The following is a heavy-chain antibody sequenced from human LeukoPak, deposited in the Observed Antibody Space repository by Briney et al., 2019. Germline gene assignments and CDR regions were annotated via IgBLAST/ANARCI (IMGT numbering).Heavy chain of an antibody. CDR2: INPNSGAT. J-gene: IGHJ4*02. CDR1: GYIFTAHY. D-gene: IGHD6-19*01. CDR3: ARGVAVAGKDY. V-gene: IGHV1-2*02. Sequence: ASVKVSCKASGYIFTAHYLHWVRQAPGQGLEWMGWINPNSGATDSAQKFQGRLTMTSDTSISTAHMELSSLISDDTAVYYCARGVAVAGKDYWGQGTLVTVSS.